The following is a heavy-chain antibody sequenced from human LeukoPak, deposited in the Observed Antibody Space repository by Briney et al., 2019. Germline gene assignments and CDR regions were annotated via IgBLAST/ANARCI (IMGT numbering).Heavy chain of an antibody. J-gene: IGHJ6*03. D-gene: IGHD2-2*01. CDR1: GYTFTSYG. CDR2: ISAYNGNT. Sequence: ASVKVSCKASGYTFTSYGISWVRQAPGQGLEWMGWISAYNGNTNYAQKLQGRVTMTTDTSTSTAYMELRSLRSDDTAVYYCARDYQARLLYPVPADSTYMDVWGKGTTVTISS. CDR3: ARDYQARLLYPVPADSTYMDV. V-gene: IGHV1-18*01.